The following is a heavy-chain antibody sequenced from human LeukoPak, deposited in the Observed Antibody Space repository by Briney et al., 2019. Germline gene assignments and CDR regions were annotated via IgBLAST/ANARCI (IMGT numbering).Heavy chain of an antibody. CDR3: ARPHLDPGDFTDS. J-gene: IGHJ4*02. V-gene: IGHV3-7*01. CDR2: IQQDGSEK. Sequence: TGGSLRLSCAASGFTFISYRLYWVRQPPGKGLEWVANIQQDGSEKNYVDSVKGRFTISRDNGKNSLYLQMNSLRAEDTAVYYCARPHLDPGDFTDSWGQGTLVTVSS. D-gene: IGHD2-21*01. CDR1: GFTFISYR.